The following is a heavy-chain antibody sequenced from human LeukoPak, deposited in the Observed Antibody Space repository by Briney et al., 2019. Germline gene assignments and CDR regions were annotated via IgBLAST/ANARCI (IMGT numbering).Heavy chain of an antibody. J-gene: IGHJ6*03. D-gene: IGHD3-16*01. CDR3: ARDQGGPMDV. CDR1: GFTFSSYA. CDR2: ISYDGSNK. V-gene: IGHV3-30*01. Sequence: PGRSLRLSCAASGFTFSSYAMHWVRQAPGKGLEWVAVISYDGSNKYYADSVKGRFTISRDNSKNTLYLQMNSLRAEDTAVYYCARDQGGPMDVWGKGTTVTVSS.